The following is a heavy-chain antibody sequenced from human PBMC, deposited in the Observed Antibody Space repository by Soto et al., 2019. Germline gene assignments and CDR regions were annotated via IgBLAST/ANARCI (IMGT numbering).Heavy chain of an antibody. CDR1: GASISGFY. CDR3: VRDGTKTLRDWFDP. D-gene: IGHD1-1*01. CDR2: IYATGTT. J-gene: IGHJ5*02. Sequence: SETLSLTCTVSGASISGFYWSCIRKSAGKGLGWIGRIYATGTTDYNPSLKSRVMMSVDTSKKQFSLKLRSVTAADTAVYYCVRDGTKTLRDWFDPWGQGISVTVSS. V-gene: IGHV4-4*07.